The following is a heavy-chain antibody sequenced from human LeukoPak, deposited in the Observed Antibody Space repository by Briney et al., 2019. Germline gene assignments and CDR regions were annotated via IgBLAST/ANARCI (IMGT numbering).Heavy chain of an antibody. Sequence: GGSLRLSCAASGFSFGGYAMTWVRQAPGKGLEWGSSITYNGAATYYLDSAKARFTVSRDNSRSTLYLQMDSLTAEDTALYYCAKDGLYFDGSTHIYYFDSWGQGTLVAVSS. D-gene: IGHD3-9*01. J-gene: IGHJ4*02. V-gene: IGHV3-23*01. CDR3: AKDGLYFDGSTHIYYFDS. CDR2: ITYNGAAT. CDR1: GFSFGGYA.